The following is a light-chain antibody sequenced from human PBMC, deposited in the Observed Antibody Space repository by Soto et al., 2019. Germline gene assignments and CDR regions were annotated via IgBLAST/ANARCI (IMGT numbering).Light chain of an antibody. Sequence: EIVLTQSPATLSVSPGESATLSCRASQTISNNLAWYQQKPGQAPRLIIFRVSTRAAGVPARFSGSGSGTEFNMSISSLQSEDFAVYYCQQYNNWPRATFGGGTKVDIK. CDR2: RVS. V-gene: IGKV3-15*01. CDR3: QQYNNWPRAT. J-gene: IGKJ4*01. CDR1: QTISNN.